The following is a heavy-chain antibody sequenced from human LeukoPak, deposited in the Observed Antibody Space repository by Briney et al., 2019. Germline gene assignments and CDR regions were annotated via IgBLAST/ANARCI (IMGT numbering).Heavy chain of an antibody. D-gene: IGHD6-13*01. J-gene: IGHJ4*02. CDR3: AREAAAGFDY. CDR1: GYTFTSNY. Sequence: ASVTVSCKASGYTFTSNYMHWVRQAPGQGLEWMGIINPSGGTTTYAQKFQGRVTMTRDTSTSTVYMELSSLRSEDTGVYYCAREAAAGFDYWGQGTLVTVSS. V-gene: IGHV1-46*01. CDR2: INPSGGTT.